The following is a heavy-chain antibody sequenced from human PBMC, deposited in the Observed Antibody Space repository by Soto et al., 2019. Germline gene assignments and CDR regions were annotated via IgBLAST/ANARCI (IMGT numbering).Heavy chain of an antibody. CDR1: GGSLTAYS. D-gene: IGHD7-27*01. CDR3: AKDESGAADI. J-gene: IGHJ3*02. V-gene: IGHV4-4*07. Sequence: SETLSLTCTVSGGSLTAYSWNWIRQPVGKGLEWIGRIDTSGKTNYIPSLKSRLTMSIDRFKNQFSLNLKFVNAADTAVYFCAKDESGAADIRGKGTMVTVSS. CDR2: IDTSGKT.